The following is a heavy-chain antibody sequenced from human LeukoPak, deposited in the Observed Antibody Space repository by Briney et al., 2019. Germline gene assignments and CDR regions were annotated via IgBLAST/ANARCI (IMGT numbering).Heavy chain of an antibody. CDR2: IYYSGST. CDR1: GGSISSSSHY. D-gene: IGHD6-13*01. Sequence: SATLSLTCTVSGGSISSSSHYWGWIRQPPGKGLEWIGYIYYSGSTNYNPSLKSRVTISVDTSKNQFSLKLSSVTAADTAVYYCARQWYSSFQFDYWGQGTLVTVSS. J-gene: IGHJ4*02. CDR3: ARQWYSSFQFDY. V-gene: IGHV4-61*05.